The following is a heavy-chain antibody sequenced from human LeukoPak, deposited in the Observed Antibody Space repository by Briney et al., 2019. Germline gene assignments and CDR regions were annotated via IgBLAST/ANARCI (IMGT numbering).Heavy chain of an antibody. Sequence: SETLSLTCTVSGGSISSYYRSWLRQPPGKGLEWIGYIYYSGSTNYNPSLKSRVTISVDTSKNQFSLKLSSVTAADTAVYYCARVNNFWSGYPAPNWFDPWGQGTLVTVSS. V-gene: IGHV4-59*01. J-gene: IGHJ5*02. D-gene: IGHD3-3*01. CDR1: GGSISSYY. CDR2: IYYSGST. CDR3: ARVNNFWSGYPAPNWFDP.